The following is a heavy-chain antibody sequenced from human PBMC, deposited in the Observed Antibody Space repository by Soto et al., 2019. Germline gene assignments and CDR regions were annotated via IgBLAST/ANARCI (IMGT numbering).Heavy chain of an antibody. J-gene: IGHJ4*02. D-gene: IGHD3-22*01. CDR3: ARDLYYYDSSGYYDY. CDR2: IIPIFGTA. Sequence: ASVKVSCKASGGTFGSYAISWVRQAPGQGLEWMGGIIPIFGTANYAQKFQGRVTITADESTSTAYMELSSLRSEDTAVYYCARDLYYYDSSGYYDYWGQGTLVTVSS. V-gene: IGHV1-69*13. CDR1: GGTFGSYA.